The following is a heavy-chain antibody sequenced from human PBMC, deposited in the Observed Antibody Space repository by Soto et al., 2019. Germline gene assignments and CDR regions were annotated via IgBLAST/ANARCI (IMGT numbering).Heavy chain of an antibody. CDR3: ARPLYSSSDAFDI. CDR2: IYYSGST. J-gene: IGHJ3*02. D-gene: IGHD6-6*01. V-gene: IGHV4-39*01. CDR1: GGSISSSSYY. Sequence: SETLSLTCTVSGGSISSSSYYWGWIRQPPGKGLEWIGSIYYSGSTYYNPSLKSRVTISVDTSKNQFSLKLSSVTVADTAVYYCARPLYSSSDAFDIWGQGTMVTVSS.